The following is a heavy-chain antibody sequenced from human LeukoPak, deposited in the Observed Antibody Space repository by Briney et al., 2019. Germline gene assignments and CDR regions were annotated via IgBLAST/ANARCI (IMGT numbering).Heavy chain of an antibody. J-gene: IGHJ4*02. CDR3: VKDGLAFCGGDCYSYFDY. CDR2: IISNGGST. D-gene: IGHD2-21*02. Sequence: GGSLRLSCSASGFTFSVYAIHWVRQAPGKGLEYVSTIISNGGSTYYADSVKGRFAISRDNSKNTVSLQMSSLRAEDTALYYCVKDGLAFCGGDCYSYFDYWGQGTLVTVSS. CDR1: GFTFSVYA. V-gene: IGHV3-64D*06.